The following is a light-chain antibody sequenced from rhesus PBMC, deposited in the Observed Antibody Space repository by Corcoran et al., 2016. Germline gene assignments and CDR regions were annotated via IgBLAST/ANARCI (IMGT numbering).Light chain of an antibody. CDR1: QGISNA. V-gene: IGKV1-33*02. J-gene: IGKJ4*01. CDR2: AAS. CDR3: QQGYSTLT. Sequence: DIQMSQSPSSLSASVGDKVTITCRASQGISNALAWYQQKPGKAPKLLIYAASSLESGVPSRFSGSRSGTDFPLTISSLQPEDFATYYCQQGYSTLTFGGGTKVELK.